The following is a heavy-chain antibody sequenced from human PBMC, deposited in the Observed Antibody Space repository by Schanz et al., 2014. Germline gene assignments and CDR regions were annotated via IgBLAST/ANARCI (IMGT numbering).Heavy chain of an antibody. Sequence: VHLLESGGGLVQPGGSLRLSCVASGFTFSNHALSWVRQAPGKGLEWVAVMWNDGIKTHYADSGKGRFTISRDNSKNTVYLQMNSLRTDDTAMYYCARDPNTSAWLPYFDTWGQGTLVTVSS. CDR1: GFTFSNHA. D-gene: IGHD6-19*01. CDR3: ARDPNTSAWLPYFDT. J-gene: IGHJ4*02. CDR2: MWNDGIKT. V-gene: IGHV3-30*04.